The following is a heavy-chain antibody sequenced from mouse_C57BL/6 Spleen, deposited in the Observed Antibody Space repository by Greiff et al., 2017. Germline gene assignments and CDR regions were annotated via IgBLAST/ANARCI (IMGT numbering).Heavy chain of an antibody. J-gene: IGHJ4*01. V-gene: IGHV1-64*01. CDR2: IHPNSGST. Sequence: LQESGAELVKPGASVKLSCKASGYTFTSYWMHWVKQRPGQGLEWIGMIHPNSGSTNYNEKFKSKATLTVDKSSSTAYMQLSSLTSEDSAVYYCARWRDAMDYWGQGTSVTVSS. CDR3: ARWRDAMDY. CDR1: GYTFTSYW.